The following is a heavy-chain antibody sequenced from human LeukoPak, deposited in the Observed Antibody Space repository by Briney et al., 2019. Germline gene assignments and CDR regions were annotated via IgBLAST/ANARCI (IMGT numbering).Heavy chain of an antibody. Sequence: PSETLSLTCTVSGVSISSTSHAWSWSRQPPGKGLEWLGNIYNSGSSNYSPSLRSRVSISVDTSKNQFSLRLRSVTAADTAVYYCGRDTHLESWGQGILVTVFS. V-gene: IGHV4-39*01. CDR1: GVSISSTSHA. J-gene: IGHJ4*02. CDR3: GRDTHLES. CDR2: IYNSGSS.